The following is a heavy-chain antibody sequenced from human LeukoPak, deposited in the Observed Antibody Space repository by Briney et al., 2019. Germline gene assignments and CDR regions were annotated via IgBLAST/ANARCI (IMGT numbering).Heavy chain of an antibody. D-gene: IGHD4/OR15-4a*01. Sequence: ASVKVSCXASGYPFTAFIISWVRQAPGQALEWMGRINPRNDNIDYARKFQGRLTMTTNTSLGAAYMELSSLTSEDTATYYCVRWYDYGEKRLDPWGRGTLVIVSS. CDR3: VRWYDYGEKRLDP. J-gene: IGHJ5*02. CDR2: INPRNDNI. V-gene: IGHV1-8*02. CDR1: GYPFTAFI.